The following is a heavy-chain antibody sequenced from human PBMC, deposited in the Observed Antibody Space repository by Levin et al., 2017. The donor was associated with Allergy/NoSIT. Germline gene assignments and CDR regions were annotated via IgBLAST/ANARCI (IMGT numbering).Heavy chain of an antibody. Sequence: SCAASGFTVSSNYMNWVRQAPGKGLEWVSIIYSGGATYYADSVKGRFTISRDNSKNTVYLQMSSLRAEDTAVYYCAREPRAYYYGMDVWGQGTTVTVSS. J-gene: IGHJ6*02. CDR3: AREPRAYYYGMDV. V-gene: IGHV3-53*01. CDR1: GFTVSSNY. CDR2: IYSGGAT.